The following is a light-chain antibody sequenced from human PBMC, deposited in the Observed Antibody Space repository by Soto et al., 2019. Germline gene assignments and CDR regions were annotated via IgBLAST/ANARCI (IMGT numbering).Light chain of an antibody. V-gene: IGLV2-8*01. CDR3: KSYAGSNTYV. Sequence: VLTQPPSASGSPGQSVTISCTGTKNDIGVYDFVSWYQHHPGKAPRLIIYEVVQRPSGVSDRFSGSKSGNTASLTVSGLQAADEADYFCKSYAGSNTYVFGSGTKVTVL. CDR1: KNDIGVYDF. J-gene: IGLJ1*01. CDR2: EVV.